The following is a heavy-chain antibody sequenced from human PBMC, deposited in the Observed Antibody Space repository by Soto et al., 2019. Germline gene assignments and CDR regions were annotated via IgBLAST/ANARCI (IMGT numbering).Heavy chain of an antibody. J-gene: IGHJ4*02. D-gene: IGHD3-3*01. CDR2: SYYSGST. CDR3: VRRFLEWSTVDY. V-gene: IGHV4-39*01. Sequence: QLQLQESGPGLVNPSETLSLTCTVSGGSINGDTYYWGWIRQPPGKGLEWIGSSYYSGSTYYSPSFKSRVTISVDTSKNQVSLTLTSVTAADTAVYYCVRRFLEWSTVDYWGQGTLVTVSS. CDR1: GGSINGDTYY.